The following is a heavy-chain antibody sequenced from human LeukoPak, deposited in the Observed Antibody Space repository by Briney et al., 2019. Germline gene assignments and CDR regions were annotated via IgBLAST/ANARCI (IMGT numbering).Heavy chain of an antibody. CDR1: GGSISSYY. Sequence: SETLSLTCTVSGGSISSYYWSWIRQPPGKGLEWIGYIYYSGSTNYNPSLKSRVTISVDTSKKQFSLKLSSVTAADTAVYYCARGRLYSSSSGTFDNWGQGTLVTVSS. V-gene: IGHV4-59*01. D-gene: IGHD6-6*01. J-gene: IGHJ4*02. CDR3: ARGRLYSSSSGTFDN. CDR2: IYYSGST.